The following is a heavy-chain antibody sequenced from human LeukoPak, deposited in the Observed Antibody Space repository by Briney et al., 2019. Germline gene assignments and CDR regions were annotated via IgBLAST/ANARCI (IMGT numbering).Heavy chain of an antibody. CDR3: ARPLTKSGWYFDL. CDR1: GYTFTGFY. J-gene: IGHJ2*01. CDR2: INPNSGGT. V-gene: IGHV1-2*02. Sequence: GASVKVSCKASGYTFTGFYIHWVRQAPGQGLEWMGWINPNSGGTNYAQKFQDRVTMTRDTSISTAYMELSSLKSDDTAVYYCARPLTKSGWYFDLWGRGTLVTVSS. D-gene: IGHD1-14*01.